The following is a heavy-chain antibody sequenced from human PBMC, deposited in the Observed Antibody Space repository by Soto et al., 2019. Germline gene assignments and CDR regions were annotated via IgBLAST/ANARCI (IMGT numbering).Heavy chain of an antibody. CDR1: GFTFSSYA. CDR2: ISGSGGST. Sequence: GGSLRLSCAASGFTFSSYAMSWVRQAPGKGLEWVSAISGSGGSTYYADSVKGRFTISRDNSKNTLYLQMNSLRAEDTAVYYCAKPVFLEWSHPSWFDPWGQGTLVTVSS. D-gene: IGHD3-3*01. V-gene: IGHV3-23*01. CDR3: AKPVFLEWSHPSWFDP. J-gene: IGHJ5*02.